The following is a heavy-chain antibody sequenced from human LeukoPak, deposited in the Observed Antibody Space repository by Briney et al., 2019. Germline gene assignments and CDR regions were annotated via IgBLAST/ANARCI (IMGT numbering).Heavy chain of an antibody. D-gene: IGHD2-15*01. CDR3: ARDGGYCSGVTCYNHYYYMDV. CDR1: GGSISSSSYY. J-gene: IGHJ6*03. Sequence: SETLSLTCTVSGGSISSSSYYWGWIRQPPGKGLEWIGSIYYSGSTYYNPSLKSRVTMSVDTSKNLFSLKLTSVTAADTAVYYCARDGGYCSGVTCYNHYYYMDVWGKGTTVTISS. V-gene: IGHV4-39*07. CDR2: IYYSGST.